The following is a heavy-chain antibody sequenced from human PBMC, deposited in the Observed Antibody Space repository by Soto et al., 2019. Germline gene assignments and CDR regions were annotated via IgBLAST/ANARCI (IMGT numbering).Heavy chain of an antibody. V-gene: IGHV3-21*01. CDR2: ISSSSSYI. CDR1: GFTFSSYS. Sequence: EVQLVESGGGLVKPGGSLRLSCAASGFTFSSYSMNWVRQAPGKGLEWVSSISSSSSYIYYEESVKGRFTISRDNAKNSLYLQMKRLRAVDTAVYYCAIEFIVVPAAIAGGCAHWGQGTLVTVSS. D-gene: IGHD2-2*01. CDR3: AIEFIVVPAAIAGGCAH. J-gene: IGHJ5*02.